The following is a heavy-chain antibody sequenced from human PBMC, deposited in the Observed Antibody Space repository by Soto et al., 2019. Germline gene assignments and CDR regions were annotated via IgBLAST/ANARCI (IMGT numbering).Heavy chain of an antibody. D-gene: IGHD3-22*01. CDR2: LSYSGNT. CDR3: AIYYDISGYYPAY. J-gene: IGHJ4*02. CDR1: DDSISSSRHY. V-gene: IGHV4-39*01. Sequence: SETLSLTCTVSDDSISSSRHYWGWIRQPPGKGLEWIGCLSYSGNTYYNPSLKSRLIVSVDTSKNQFFLKLSSVTAADTAVYYCAIYYDISGYYPAYWGQGIQVTVSS.